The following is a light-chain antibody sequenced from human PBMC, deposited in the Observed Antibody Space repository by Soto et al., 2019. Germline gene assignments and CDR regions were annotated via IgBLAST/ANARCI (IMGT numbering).Light chain of an antibody. CDR1: QGIYNY. J-gene: IGKJ3*01. CDR2: AAS. V-gene: IGKV1-27*01. CDR3: QQCNSAPFT. Sequence: DTQMTQSPSSLSASVGDRVTITCRASQGIYNYLAWYQQKPGKVPKILIYAASSLVSGVPSRFSGSGSGTDFTLTISSLHTEDIATYYCQQCNSAPFTFGPGTKLYIK.